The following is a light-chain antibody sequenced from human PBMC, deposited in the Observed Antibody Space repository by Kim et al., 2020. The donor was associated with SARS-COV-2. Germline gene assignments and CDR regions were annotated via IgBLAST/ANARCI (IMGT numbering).Light chain of an antibody. Sequence: GQSIAISFTGTSSDVGGYNYVSWYQHHPGKAPKLIIYDVTKRPTGVPDRFSGSKSGNTASLTVSGLQAEDEADYYCSSYAGRNDLVFGGGTQLTVL. CDR3: SSYAGRNDLV. J-gene: IGLJ2*01. CDR2: DVT. CDR1: SSDVGGYNY. V-gene: IGLV2-8*01.